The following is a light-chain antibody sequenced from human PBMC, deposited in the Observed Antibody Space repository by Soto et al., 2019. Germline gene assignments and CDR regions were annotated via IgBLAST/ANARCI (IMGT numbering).Light chain of an antibody. CDR3: QSYDNSLSGFYV. Sequence: QSVLTQPPSVSGAPGQRVTISCTGSSSNIGANSDVHWYQQLTGAAPQLLIYGNTNRPSGVSDRFSASKPGTSASLAITGLQAEDEADYYCQSYDNSLSGFYVFGTGTKVTVL. CDR2: GNT. V-gene: IGLV1-40*01. J-gene: IGLJ1*01. CDR1: SSNIGANSD.